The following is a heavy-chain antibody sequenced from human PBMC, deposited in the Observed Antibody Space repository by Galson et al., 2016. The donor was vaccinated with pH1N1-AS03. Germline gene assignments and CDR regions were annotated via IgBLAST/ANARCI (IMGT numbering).Heavy chain of an antibody. J-gene: IGHJ5*02. CDR3: ARDFEEYVLSDYSSVFDP. CDR2: IKNNNDNT. CDR1: GYTFSNYG. Sequence: SVKVSCKASGYTFSNYGITWVRQAPGQGLQWMGWIKNNNDNTKYGQNFQGRATLTTDQSTNTAYMELKNLRSDDTGVYYCARDFEEYVLSDYSSVFDPGGQGTLVTVSS. V-gene: IGHV1-18*01. D-gene: IGHD2/OR15-2a*01.